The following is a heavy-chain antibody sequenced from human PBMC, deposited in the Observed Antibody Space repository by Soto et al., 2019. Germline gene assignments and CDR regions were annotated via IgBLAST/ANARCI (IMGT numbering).Heavy chain of an antibody. CDR3: ARDIRGQTSITIFGYYYYYGMDV. Sequence: GGSLRLSCAASGFTFSSYGMHWVRQAPGKGLEWVAVIWYDGSNKYYADSVKGRFTISRDNSKNTLYLQMNSLRAEDTAVYYCARDIRGQTSITIFGYYYYYGMDVWGQGTTVTVSS. CDR2: IWYDGSNK. J-gene: IGHJ6*02. V-gene: IGHV3-33*01. CDR1: GFTFSSYG. D-gene: IGHD3-3*01.